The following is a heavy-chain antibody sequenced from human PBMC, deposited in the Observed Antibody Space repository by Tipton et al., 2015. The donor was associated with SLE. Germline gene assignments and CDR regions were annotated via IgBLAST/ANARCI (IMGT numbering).Heavy chain of an antibody. Sequence: TLSLTCAVYGGSFSGYYWSWIRQPPGKGLEWIGYIYYSGSTNYNPSLKSRVTISVDTSKNQFSLKLSSVTAADTAVYYCASCETAGNAFDIWGQGTMVTVSS. CDR2: IYYSGST. CDR3: ASCETAGNAFDI. V-gene: IGHV4-59*12. CDR1: GGSFSGYY. J-gene: IGHJ3*02. D-gene: IGHD6-13*01.